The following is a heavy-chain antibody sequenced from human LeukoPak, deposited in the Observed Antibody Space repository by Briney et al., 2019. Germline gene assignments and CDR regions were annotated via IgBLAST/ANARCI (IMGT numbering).Heavy chain of an antibody. D-gene: IGHD3-3*01. J-gene: IGHJ4*02. CDR3: ARLDFSVTHYFDY. Sequence: SETLSLTCAVYGGSFSGYYWSWIRQPPGKGLEWIGYIYYSGSTNYNPSLKSRVTISVDTSKNQFSLKLSSATAADTAVYYCARLDFSVTHYFDYWGQGTLVTVSS. CDR2: IYYSGST. V-gene: IGHV4-59*01. CDR1: GGSFSGYY.